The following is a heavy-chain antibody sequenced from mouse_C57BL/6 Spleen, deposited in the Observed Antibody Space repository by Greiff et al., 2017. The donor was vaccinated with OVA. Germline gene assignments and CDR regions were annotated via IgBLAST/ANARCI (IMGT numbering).Heavy chain of an antibody. CDR2: IYPSDSET. CDR3: ARVITTVVARNY. V-gene: IGHV1-61*01. CDR1: GYTFTSYW. D-gene: IGHD1-1*01. Sequence: QVQLKQPGAELVRPGSSVKLSCKASGYTFTSYWMDWVKQRPGQGLEWIGNIYPSDSETHYNQKFKDKATLTVDKSSSTAYMQLSSLTSEDSAVYYCARVITTVVARNYWGQGTTLTVSS. J-gene: IGHJ2*01.